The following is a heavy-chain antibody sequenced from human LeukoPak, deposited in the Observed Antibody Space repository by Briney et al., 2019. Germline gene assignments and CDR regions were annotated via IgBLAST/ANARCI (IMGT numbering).Heavy chain of an antibody. Sequence: GRSLRLSCAASGFTFSSYGMHWARRAPGRGLEGVAVISYDGSNKYYADSVKGRFTISRDNSKNTLYLQMNSLRAEDTAVYYCATSTRRAYFDYWGQGTLVTVSS. CDR1: GFTFSSYG. J-gene: IGHJ4*02. CDR3: ATSTRRAYFDY. CDR2: ISYDGSNK. D-gene: IGHD2-2*01. V-gene: IGHV3-30*03.